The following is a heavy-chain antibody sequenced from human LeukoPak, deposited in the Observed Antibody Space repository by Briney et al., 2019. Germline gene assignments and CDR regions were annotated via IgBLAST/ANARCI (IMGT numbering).Heavy chain of an antibody. V-gene: IGHV5-51*01. Sequence: PGESLKISCKGSGYSFTSHWIGWVRQMPWKGLEWMGIVNPDDSDTIYSPSFQGQVTISADESITTAYLQWSSLEASDTAMYYCARLRWPRGGRSSFDYWGQGALVTVSS. CDR3: ARLRWPRGGRSSFDY. CDR2: VNPDDSDT. CDR1: GYSFTSHW. J-gene: IGHJ4*02. D-gene: IGHD3-10*01.